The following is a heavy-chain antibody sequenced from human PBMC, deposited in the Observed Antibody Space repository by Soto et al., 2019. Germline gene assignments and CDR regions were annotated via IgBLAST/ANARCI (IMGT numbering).Heavy chain of an antibody. D-gene: IGHD6-13*01. J-gene: IGHJ3*02. Sequence: QVQLVQSGAEVKQPGASVKVSCKASGYTFTSYGISWVRQAPGQGPEWMGRISTYNGNTNYVQKLQGRVTMTTDKSTNTAYMELRSLRYDDTAVYYCARDPGYSTTWHQAFDIWGQGTMVTVSS. CDR3: ARDPGYSTTWHQAFDI. V-gene: IGHV1-18*01. CDR1: GYTFTSYG. CDR2: ISTYNGNT.